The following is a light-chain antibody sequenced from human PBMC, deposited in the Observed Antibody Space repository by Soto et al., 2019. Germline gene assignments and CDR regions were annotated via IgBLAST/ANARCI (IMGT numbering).Light chain of an antibody. CDR2: GAS. CDR3: QQYNNWPYT. V-gene: IGKV3-15*01. J-gene: IGKJ2*01. Sequence: EIVMTQSPDTLSVSPGERATLSCRASQSVSTNLAWYQQKPGQAPRLRIYGASTRATGIPARSSGSGSGTEYTLTISSLQSEDFAVYHCQQYNNWPYTCGQGTKLEIK. CDR1: QSVSTN.